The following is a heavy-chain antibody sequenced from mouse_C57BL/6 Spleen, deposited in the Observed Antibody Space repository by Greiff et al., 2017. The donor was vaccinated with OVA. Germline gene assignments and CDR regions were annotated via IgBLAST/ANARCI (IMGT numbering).Heavy chain of an antibody. D-gene: IGHD4-1*01. Sequence: EVKLVESGGGLVKPGGSLKLSCAASGFTFSDYGMHWVRQAPEKGLEWVAYISSGSSTIYYADTVKGRFTISRDNAKNTLFLQMTSLRSEDTAMYYCAREANWDPFDYWGQGTTLTVSS. J-gene: IGHJ2*01. CDR2: ISSGSSTI. CDR1: GFTFSDYG. CDR3: AREANWDPFDY. V-gene: IGHV5-17*01.